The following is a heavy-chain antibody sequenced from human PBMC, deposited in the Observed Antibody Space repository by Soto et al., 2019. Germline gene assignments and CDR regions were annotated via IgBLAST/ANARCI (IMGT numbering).Heavy chain of an antibody. Sequence: QVQVVESGGGVVQPGRSLRLSCVASGFSFSHYGMQWVRQAPGKGLEWVAVISYDGSHKYYGESVTGRFTISRDKSKNTLNLQMNSLSPDDKAVYFCARDRDREQLGYYGVDVWGQRTTV. D-gene: IGHD6-13*01. J-gene: IGHJ6*02. CDR3: ARDRDREQLGYYGVDV. CDR2: ISYDGSHK. CDR1: GFSFSHYG. V-gene: IGHV3-30*03.